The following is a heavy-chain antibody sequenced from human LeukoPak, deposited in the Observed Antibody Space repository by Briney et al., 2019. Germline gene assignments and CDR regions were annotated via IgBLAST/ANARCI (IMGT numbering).Heavy chain of an antibody. D-gene: IGHD2-2*02. CDR1: GFTFSNYW. J-gene: IGHJ5*02. CDR2: IDNGGNDT. V-gene: IGHV3-74*01. Sequence: PGGSLRLSCAASGFTFSNYWMHWVRQAPGKGLVWVSRIDNGGNDTRHADSVKGRFTISRDNAKNTLYLQMNSLRAEDTAVYYCARGKGWYCSGTDCFTHWFDPGGQGPLVTVTP. CDR3: ARGKGWYCSGTDCFTHWFDP.